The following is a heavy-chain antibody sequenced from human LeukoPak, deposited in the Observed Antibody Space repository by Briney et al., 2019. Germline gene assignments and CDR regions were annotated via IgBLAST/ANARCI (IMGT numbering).Heavy chain of an antibody. Sequence: SESLSLTSTVSGDSISSSSYYWGWIRRPPGKGLEWIGSIYYSGTTYYNQSLKSRVTISANTSNNPFSLNLSSVTAADTAVYYCARRRSRYDNEIEFDNWGQGTLVTVSS. J-gene: IGHJ4*02. V-gene: IGHV4-39*01. CDR1: GDSISSSSYY. D-gene: IGHD3-22*01. CDR3: ARRRSRYDNEIEFDN. CDR2: IYYSGTT.